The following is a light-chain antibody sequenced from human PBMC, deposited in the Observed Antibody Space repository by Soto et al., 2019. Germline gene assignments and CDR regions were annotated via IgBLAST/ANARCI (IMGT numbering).Light chain of an antibody. CDR2: GAS. J-gene: IGKJ1*01. V-gene: IGKV3-15*01. CDR1: QSVSNN. CDR3: QQYNNWPWT. Sequence: EIVMTQSPATLSVSPGERATLSCRASQSVSNNLVWYQQKPGQAPRLLIYGASTRATGIPARFSGSGSGTEFTLTISSLQSEDFAVYYCQQYNNWPWTFGQGTKVDIK.